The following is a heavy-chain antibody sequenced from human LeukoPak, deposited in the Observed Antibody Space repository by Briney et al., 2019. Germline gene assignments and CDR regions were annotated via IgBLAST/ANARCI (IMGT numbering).Heavy chain of an antibody. CDR2: ISAYNGNT. CDR3: ARVPYGDYEGGFDY. D-gene: IGHD4-17*01. V-gene: IGHV1-18*01. Sequence: ASVKVSCKASGYTFTSYGISWVRQAPGQGLEWMGWISAYNGNTNYAQKLQGRVTMTTDTSTSTAYMELRSLRSDDTAAYYCARVPYGDYEGGFDYWGQGTLVTVSS. J-gene: IGHJ4*02. CDR1: GYTFTSYG.